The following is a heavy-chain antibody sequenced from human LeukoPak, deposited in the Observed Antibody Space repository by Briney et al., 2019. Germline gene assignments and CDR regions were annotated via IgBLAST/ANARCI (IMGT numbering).Heavy chain of an antibody. V-gene: IGHV1-18*01. CDR3: ARLQELGHRDPDS. J-gene: IGHJ4*02. D-gene: IGHD6-13*01. CDR1: GYKFTTFA. CDR2: INTYNGGA. Sequence: ASVKVSCKASGYKFTTFAISWVRQAPGQGLKWMGGINTYNGGAKYAQNFQGRVTMTTDTSTTTAYMELRRLTPDDTAMYYCARLQELGHRDPDSWGQGTLVTVSS.